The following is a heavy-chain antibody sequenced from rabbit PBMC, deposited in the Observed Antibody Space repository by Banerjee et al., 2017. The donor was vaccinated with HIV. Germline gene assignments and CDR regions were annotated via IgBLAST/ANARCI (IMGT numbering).Heavy chain of an antibody. Sequence: EESGGGLVQPEGSLTLTCKASGFDFSSNAMCWVRQAPGKGPEWIASIYNGDGSTYYANWVNGRFPISKSPSLHTVTLQMTSLTAADTAPYFCARDGSGWGANFNLWGPGTLVTVS. D-gene: IGHD4-1*01. J-gene: IGHJ4*01. CDR3: ARDGSGWGANFNL. V-gene: IGHV1S47*01. CDR2: IYNGDGST. CDR1: GFDFSSNA.